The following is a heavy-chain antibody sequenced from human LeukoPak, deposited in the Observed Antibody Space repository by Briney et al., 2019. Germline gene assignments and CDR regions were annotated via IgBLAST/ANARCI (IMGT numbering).Heavy chain of an antibody. V-gene: IGHV3-33*06. CDR1: GFTFSSFG. J-gene: IGHJ4*02. Sequence: PGGSLRLSCAASGFTFSSFGMHWVRQAPGKGLEWVAVISFDGSNKYYGDSVKGRFTISGDNSKNTLYLQMNSLRAEDTAVYYCAKDWDPDYWGQGTLVTVSS. CDR2: ISFDGSNK. CDR3: AKDWDPDY. D-gene: IGHD1-26*01.